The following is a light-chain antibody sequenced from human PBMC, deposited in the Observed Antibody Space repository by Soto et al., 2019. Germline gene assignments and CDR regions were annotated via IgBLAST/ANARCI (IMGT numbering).Light chain of an antibody. CDR3: QQYGSTPLWT. V-gene: IGKV3-20*01. CDR2: GAS. Sequence: EIVLTQSPGTLSLSPGERATLSCRASQSVSSTYSAWYQHKPGQAPRFLIYGASTRAAGIPDRFSGSGSGTDFTLTISRLEPEDFAVYYCQQYGSTPLWTFGQGTTVEIK. J-gene: IGKJ1*01. CDR1: QSVSSTY.